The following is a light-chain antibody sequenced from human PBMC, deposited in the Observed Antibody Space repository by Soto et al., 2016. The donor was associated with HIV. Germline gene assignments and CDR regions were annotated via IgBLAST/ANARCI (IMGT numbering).Light chain of an antibody. CDR2: GDS. Sequence: SYVLTQPPSVSVAPGKTARITCGGNNIGSKSVHWYQQKPGQAPVLVVYGDSDRPSGIPERFSGSNSENTATLTISRVEAGDNSRDHWVFGGGTKLTVL. J-gene: IGLJ3*02. CDR1: NIGSKS. V-gene: IGLV3-21*03. CDR3: V.